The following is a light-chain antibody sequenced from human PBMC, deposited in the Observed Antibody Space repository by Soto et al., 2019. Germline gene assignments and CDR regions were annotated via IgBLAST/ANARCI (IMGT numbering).Light chain of an antibody. CDR1: SSNIGAGYD. Sequence: QSVLTQPPSVSGAPGQRVTISCTGSSSNIGAGYDVHWYQQLPGTAPKLLLYGNSNRPSGVPDRFSGSKSGTSASLAITGLQAEDEADYYCQSYDIGLSGSWVFGGGTKLTVL. V-gene: IGLV1-40*01. J-gene: IGLJ3*02. CDR2: GNS. CDR3: QSYDIGLSGSWV.